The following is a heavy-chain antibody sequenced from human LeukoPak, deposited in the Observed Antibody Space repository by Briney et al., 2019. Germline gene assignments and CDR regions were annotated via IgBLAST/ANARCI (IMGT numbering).Heavy chain of an antibody. J-gene: IGHJ6*02. D-gene: IGHD6-19*01. Sequence: PSETLSLTCAVSGGSISSHYWSRIRQPPGKGPEWIGYLDYSGTTNYNPSLKSRVTISVDTSKNQFSLKLSSVTAADTAVYYCARDRALAVAGPEMGHYYNGMDVWGQGTTVTVSS. CDR2: LDYSGTT. CDR1: GGSISSHY. CDR3: ARDRALAVAGPEMGHYYNGMDV. V-gene: IGHV4-59*11.